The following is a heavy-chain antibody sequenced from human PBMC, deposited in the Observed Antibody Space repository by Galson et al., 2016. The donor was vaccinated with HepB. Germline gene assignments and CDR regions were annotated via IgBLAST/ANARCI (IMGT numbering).Heavy chain of an antibody. Sequence: ALVKPTQTLTLTCTFSGFSLSTSRMYVSWIRQPPGKPLEWLARIDWDDDKYYTTSLKTRLTISKDTSKNQVVLTMTNMDPVDTATYYCARSILGSTLLDYWGLGTLVTVSS. D-gene: IGHD1-26*01. J-gene: IGHJ4*02. CDR3: ARSILGSTLLDY. V-gene: IGHV2-70*11. CDR2: IDWDDDK. CDR1: GFSLSTSRMY.